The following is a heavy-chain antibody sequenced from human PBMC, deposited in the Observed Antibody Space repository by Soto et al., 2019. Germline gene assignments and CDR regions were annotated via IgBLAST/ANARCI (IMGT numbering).Heavy chain of an antibody. V-gene: IGHV3-74*01. J-gene: IGHJ1*01. CDR3: ARFYSSSSVSPLHN. D-gene: IGHD6-6*01. CDR2: INSDGSST. Sequence: EVQLVESGGGLVQPGGSLRLSCAASGFTFSSYWMHWVRQAPGKGLVWVSRINSDGSSTSYADSVKGRFTISRDNANNTQYLRMNLLRAEDTALSCCARFYSSSSVSPLHNWSQVTLVTVSS. CDR1: GFTFSSYW.